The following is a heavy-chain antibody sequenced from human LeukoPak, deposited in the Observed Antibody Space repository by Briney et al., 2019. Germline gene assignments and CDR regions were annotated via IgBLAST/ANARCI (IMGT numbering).Heavy chain of an antibody. Sequence: SETLSLTCSVSGVSISAYYWSWIRQPAGKGLEWIGRIYPGESIYASENTNYDPSLKSRVSMSGDTSKNQVSLKLRSVTAADTAVYYCARDPTTVTTIFDSWGQGTLVTVSS. D-gene: IGHD4-17*01. CDR2: IYPGESIYASENT. J-gene: IGHJ4*02. CDR1: GVSISAYY. CDR3: ARDPTTVTTIFDS. V-gene: IGHV4-4*07.